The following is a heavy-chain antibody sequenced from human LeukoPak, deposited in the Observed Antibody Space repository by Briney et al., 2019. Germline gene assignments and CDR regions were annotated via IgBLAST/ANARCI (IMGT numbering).Heavy chain of an antibody. CDR1: GFTFSRHA. Sequence: GGSLRLSCAASGFTFSRHAMIWVRQAPGKGLEWVSAISGSGADTYYADSVKGRFTTFRDNSKNTVYLRMNSLRAEDTAIYYCAKDSWGSRGYFDYWGQGTLVTVSS. D-gene: IGHD7-27*01. V-gene: IGHV3-23*01. J-gene: IGHJ4*02. CDR3: AKDSWGSRGYFDY. CDR2: ISGSGADT.